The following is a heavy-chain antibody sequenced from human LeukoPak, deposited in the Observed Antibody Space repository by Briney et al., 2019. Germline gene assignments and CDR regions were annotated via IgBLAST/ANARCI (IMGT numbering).Heavy chain of an antibody. CDR1: GFTFSSYA. CDR3: ARDHVVGATFWCFFDY. Sequence: GGSLRLSCAASGFTFSSYAMHWVRQASGKGLEWVAVISYDGSNKYYADSVKGRFTISRDNSKNTLYLQMNSLRAEDTAVYYCARDHVVGATFWCFFDYWGQGTLVTVSS. D-gene: IGHD1-26*01. CDR2: ISYDGSNK. J-gene: IGHJ4*02. V-gene: IGHV3-30*04.